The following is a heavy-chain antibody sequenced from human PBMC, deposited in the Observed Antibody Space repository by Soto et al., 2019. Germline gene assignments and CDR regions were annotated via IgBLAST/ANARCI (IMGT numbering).Heavy chain of an antibody. D-gene: IGHD2-2*01. J-gene: IGHJ5*02. CDR2: IDPGDTYA. V-gene: IGHV5-10-1*01. CDR3: ARIYCTTTTCDSWFDP. CDR1: GYTFTTFW. Sequence: GESLKISCTGFGYTFTTFWISWVRQMPGKGLEWMGRIDPGDTYATYSPAFQGHVTISADKATSTAYLQWSSLKASDTAMYFCARIYCTTTTCDSWFDPWGQGTLVTVSS.